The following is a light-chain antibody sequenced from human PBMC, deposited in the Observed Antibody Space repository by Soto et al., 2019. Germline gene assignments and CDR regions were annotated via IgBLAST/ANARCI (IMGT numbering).Light chain of an antibody. Sequence: ERVMTQSPATLSVSPGERATLSCRASQSVRSNLAWYQQKPGQAPRLLMYGASTRATGIPARFSGSGSGTEFTLTISSLQSEDFAVYYCQQYDNWPETFGQGTKV. J-gene: IGKJ1*01. CDR2: GAS. V-gene: IGKV3-15*01. CDR3: QQYDNWPET. CDR1: QSVRSN.